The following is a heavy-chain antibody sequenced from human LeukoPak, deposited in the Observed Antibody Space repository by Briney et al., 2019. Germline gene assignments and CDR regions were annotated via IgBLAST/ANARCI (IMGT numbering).Heavy chain of an antibody. CDR3: AKVDCGDTGCRRFDL. Sequence: PGGSLRLSCAASGFTFSGYGMHWVRQAPGKGLEWVAVISYDGSNKYYADSVKGRFTISRDNSRNTLYLQLNSLRADDTAMYYCAKVDCGDTGCRRFDLWGRGTLVTVSS. CDR2: ISYDGSNK. V-gene: IGHV3-30*18. J-gene: IGHJ2*01. D-gene: IGHD2-21*01. CDR1: GFTFSGYG.